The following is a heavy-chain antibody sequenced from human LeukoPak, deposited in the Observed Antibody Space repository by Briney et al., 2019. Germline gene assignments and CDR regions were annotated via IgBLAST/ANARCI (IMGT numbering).Heavy chain of an antibody. CDR3: AKGGNYAPLDY. J-gene: IGHJ4*02. CDR2: ISTSCSDT. D-gene: IGHD1-7*01. V-gene: IGHV3-23*01. Sequence: PGGSLRLSCAASGFTFSNSPMTWVRQAAGKGLEWVAAISTSCSDTIYTDSVKDQFKIPRDNSKNTLYQQMNSLRAEDTAVYYCAKGGNYAPLDYWGQGTLVTVSS. CDR1: GFTFSNSP.